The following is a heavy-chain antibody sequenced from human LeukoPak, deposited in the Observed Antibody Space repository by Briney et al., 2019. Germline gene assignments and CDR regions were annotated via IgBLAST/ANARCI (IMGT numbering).Heavy chain of an antibody. V-gene: IGHV1-18*04. D-gene: IGHD3-9*01. CDR2: ISTYNGNT. CDR3: ARDILTGNALGH. Sequence: ASVKVSCKASGYAFDSYGLTWVWQGPGQGPEWMGWISTYNGNTIYAQKFQSRVSMTTDTSTKTAYMEVRSLRSDDTAVYFCARDILTGNALGHWGQGTQVTVSS. J-gene: IGHJ4*02. CDR1: GYAFDSYG.